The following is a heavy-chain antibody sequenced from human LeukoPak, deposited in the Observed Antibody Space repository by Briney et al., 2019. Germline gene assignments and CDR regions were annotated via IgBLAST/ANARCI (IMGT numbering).Heavy chain of an antibody. CDR3: ARFVVTPPLVDY. CDR2: INHSGST. D-gene: IGHD4-23*01. Sequence: SGTLSLTCAVYGGSFSGYYWSWIRQPPGKGLEWIGEINHSGSTNYNPSLKSRVTISVDTSKNQFSLKLSSVTAADTAVYYCARFVVTPPLVDYWGQGTLVTVSS. CDR1: GGSFSGYY. V-gene: IGHV4-34*01. J-gene: IGHJ4*02.